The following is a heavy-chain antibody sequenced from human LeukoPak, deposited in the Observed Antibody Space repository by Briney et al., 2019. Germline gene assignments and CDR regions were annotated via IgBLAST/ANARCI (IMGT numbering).Heavy chain of an antibody. V-gene: IGHV3-7*01. D-gene: IGHD6-19*01. CDR1: GLTFSSYL. CDR2: IKEDGSEK. CDR3: APTLAVAGRGRGY. J-gene: IGHJ4*02. Sequence: GGSPRLSGVGSGLTFSSYLLTWFGRPPGKGRDWVANIKEDGSEKYYVDSVKGRFTISRDNAKKSLYLQMNSLRAEDTAMYYCAPTLAVAGRGRGYWGQGTLVTVSS.